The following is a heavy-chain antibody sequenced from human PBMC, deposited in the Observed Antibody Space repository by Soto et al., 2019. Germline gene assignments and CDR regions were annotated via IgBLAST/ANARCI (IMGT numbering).Heavy chain of an antibody. CDR2: IYHSGST. CDR3: ARAVESIAAAGELDY. V-gene: IGHV4-34*01. J-gene: IGHJ4*02. Sequence: SETLSLTCAVYGGSFSDTYWNWFRQPPGKGLEWIGEIYHSGSTNYNPSLKSRVTISVDKSKNQFSLKLSSVTAADTAVYYCARAVESIAAAGELDYWGQGTLVTVSS. D-gene: IGHD6-13*01. CDR1: GGSFSDTY.